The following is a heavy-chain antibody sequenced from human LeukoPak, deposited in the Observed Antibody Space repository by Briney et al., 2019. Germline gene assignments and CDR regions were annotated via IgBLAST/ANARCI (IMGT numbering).Heavy chain of an antibody. CDR1: GFTFSQYA. CDR2: ISGSGVST. J-gene: IGHJ4*02. Sequence: GGSLRLSCAASGFTFSQYAMSWVRQTPGKGLEWVSTISGSGVSTYYADSVKGRFTISRDNSKNTLYPQMSSLRAEDTAVYYCARDRGSMITFGGVIFRGQGTLVTVSS. V-gene: IGHV3-23*01. D-gene: IGHD3-16*02. CDR3: ARDRGSMITFGGVIF.